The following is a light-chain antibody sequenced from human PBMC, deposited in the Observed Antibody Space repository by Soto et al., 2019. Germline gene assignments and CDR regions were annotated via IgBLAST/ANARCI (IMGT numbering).Light chain of an antibody. CDR3: AAWDDKGNGQL. CDR2: SDD. J-gene: IGLJ3*02. Sequence: QSVLTQPASLSGTPGQWVTISCSGSNSNIGRYSVNWYQHFPGTAPKILIYSDDERPSGAPDRSSGSSSVTSASLAISGPQSEAEAEAYCAAWDDKGNGQLFGGGTKLTVL. V-gene: IGLV1-44*01. CDR1: NSNIGRYS.